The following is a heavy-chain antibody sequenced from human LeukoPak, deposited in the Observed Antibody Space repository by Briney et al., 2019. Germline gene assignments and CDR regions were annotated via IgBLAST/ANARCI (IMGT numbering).Heavy chain of an antibody. CDR3: ARDLPNPRYFDWFPGIVDP. J-gene: IGHJ5*02. CDR2: ISAYNGNT. CDR1: GYTFTSYG. Sequence: VASVKVSCKASGYTFTSYGISWVRQAPGQGLEWMGWISAYNGNTNYAQKLQGRVTMTTDTSTSTAYMELRSLRSDDTAVYYCARDLPNPRYFDWFPGIVDPWGQGTLVTVSS. D-gene: IGHD3-9*01. V-gene: IGHV1-18*01.